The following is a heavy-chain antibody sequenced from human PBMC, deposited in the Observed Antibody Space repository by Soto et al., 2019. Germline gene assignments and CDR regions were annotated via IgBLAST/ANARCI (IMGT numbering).Heavy chain of an antibody. CDR2: IYYSGST. CDR3: ARDGGDYYFDY. Sequence: SETLSLTCTVSGGSISSYYWSWVRQPPGKGLEWIGYIYYSGSTNYNPSLKSRVTISVDTSKNQFSLKLSSVTAADTAVYYCARDGGDYYFDYWGQGTLVTVSS. J-gene: IGHJ4*02. D-gene: IGHD2-21*02. V-gene: IGHV4-59*01. CDR1: GGSISSYY.